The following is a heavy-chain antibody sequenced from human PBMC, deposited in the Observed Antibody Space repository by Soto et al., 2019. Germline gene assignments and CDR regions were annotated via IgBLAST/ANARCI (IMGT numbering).Heavy chain of an antibody. V-gene: IGHV3-9*01. CDR1: GFTFDDYA. CDR2: ISWNSGSI. J-gene: IGHJ4*02. CDR3: AKDKQGSPCPMGLCPYFDY. Sequence: PGGSLRLSCAASGFTFDDYAMHWVRQAPGKGLEWVSGISWNSGSIGYADSVKGRFTISRDNAKNSLYLQMNSLRAEDTALYYCAKDKQGSPCPMGLCPYFDYWGQGTLVTVSS. D-gene: IGHD3-10*01.